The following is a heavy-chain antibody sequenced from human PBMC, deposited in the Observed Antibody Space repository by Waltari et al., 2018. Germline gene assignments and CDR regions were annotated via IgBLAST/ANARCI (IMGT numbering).Heavy chain of an antibody. Sequence: QVQLVQSGAEVQKPGSSVKVSCKASGGTFSSYAISWVRQAPGQGLEWMGGTIPIFGTANYAQKFQGRVTITADESTGTAYMELSSLGSEDTAVYYCAREGSGAAGTEYFQHWGQGTLVTVSS. V-gene: IGHV1-69*01. D-gene: IGHD6-13*01. CDR1: GGTFSSYA. CDR2: TIPIFGTA. J-gene: IGHJ1*01. CDR3: AREGSGAAGTEYFQH.